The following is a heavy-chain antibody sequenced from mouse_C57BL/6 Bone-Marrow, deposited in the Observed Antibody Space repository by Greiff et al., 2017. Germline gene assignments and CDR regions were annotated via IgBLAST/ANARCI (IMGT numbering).Heavy chain of an antibody. CDR2: ISDGGSYT. J-gene: IGHJ2*01. V-gene: IGHV5-4*01. CDR1: GFTFSSYA. D-gene: IGHD1-1*01. Sequence: EVKLMESGGGLVKPGGSLKLSCAASGFTFSSYAMSWVRQTPEKRLEWVATISDGGSYTYYPDNVKGRFTISRDNAKNNLYLQMSHLKSEDTAMYYCARDPGSNYGDYWGQGTTLTVSS. CDR3: ARDPGSNYGDY.